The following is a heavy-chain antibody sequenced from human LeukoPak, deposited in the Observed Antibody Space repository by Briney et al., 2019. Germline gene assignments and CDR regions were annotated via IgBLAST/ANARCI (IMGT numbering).Heavy chain of an antibody. CDR2: IYTSGST. J-gene: IGHJ4*02. CDR3: ARESITIFGVVIGRYFDY. CDR1: GGSFSGYY. D-gene: IGHD3-3*01. Sequence: SETLSLTCAVYGGSFSGYYWSWIRQPAGKGLELIGRIYTSGSTNYNPSLKSRVTISVDTSKNQFSLKLSSVTAADTAVYYCARESITIFGVVIGRYFDYWGQGTLVTVSS. V-gene: IGHV4-4*07.